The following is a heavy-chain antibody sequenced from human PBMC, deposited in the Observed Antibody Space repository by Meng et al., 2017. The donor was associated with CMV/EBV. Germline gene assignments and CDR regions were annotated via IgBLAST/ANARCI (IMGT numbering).Heavy chain of an antibody. J-gene: IGHJ6*02. V-gene: IGHV1-46*01. CDR1: GYTFTSYY. Sequence: ASVTVSCKASGYTFTSYYMHWVRQAPGQGLEWMGIINPSGGSTSYAQKFQGRVTMTRDTSTSTVYMELSSLRSEDTAVYYCARGQFSYCSSTSCYYYYYYGRDVWGQGTTVTVSS. CDR3: ARGQFSYCSSTSCYYYYYYGRDV. D-gene: IGHD2-2*01. CDR2: INPSGGST.